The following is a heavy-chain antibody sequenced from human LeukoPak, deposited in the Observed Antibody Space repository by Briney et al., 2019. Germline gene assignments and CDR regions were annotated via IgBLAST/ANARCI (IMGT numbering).Heavy chain of an antibody. CDR1: GGTFSSYT. V-gene: IGHV1-69*04. Sequence: SVKVSCKASGGTFSSYTISWVRQAPGQGLEWMGRIIPILGIANYAQKFQGRVAITADKSTSTAYMELSSLRSEDTAVYYCARDSSGWQQGGYWGQGTLVTVSS. CDR3: ARDSSGWQQGGY. J-gene: IGHJ4*02. D-gene: IGHD6-19*01. CDR2: IIPILGIA.